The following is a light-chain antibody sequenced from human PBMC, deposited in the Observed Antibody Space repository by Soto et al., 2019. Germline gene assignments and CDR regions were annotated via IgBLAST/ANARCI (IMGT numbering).Light chain of an antibody. V-gene: IGKV3-15*01. CDR2: GAS. CDR1: QSVSSN. Sequence: ELVMTHSPATLSVSPGERDTLSCSASQSVSSNLAWYQQKPGQAPRLLIYGASTRATGIPARFSGSVSGTEFTLTISSLQSEDFAVYYGQQYNNWPPWTFCQGTKVDIK. J-gene: IGKJ1*01. CDR3: QQYNNWPPWT.